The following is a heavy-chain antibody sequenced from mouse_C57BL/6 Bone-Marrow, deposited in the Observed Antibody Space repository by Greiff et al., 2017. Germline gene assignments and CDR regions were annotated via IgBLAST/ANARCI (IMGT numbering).Heavy chain of an antibody. V-gene: IGHV1-53*01. CDR2: INPSNGGT. CDR1: GYTFTSYW. Sequence: QVQLQQSGTELVKPGASVKLSCKASGYTFTSYWMHWVKQRPGQGLEWIGNINPSNGGTNYNEKFKSKATLTVDKSSSTAYMQLSSLTSEDSAVYYCARSHLFTTVVAGFDYWGRGTTLTVSS. CDR3: ARSHLFTTVVAGFDY. D-gene: IGHD1-1*01. J-gene: IGHJ2*01.